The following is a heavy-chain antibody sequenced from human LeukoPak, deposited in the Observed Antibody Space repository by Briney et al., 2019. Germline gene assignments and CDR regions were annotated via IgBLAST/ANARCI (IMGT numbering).Heavy chain of an antibody. D-gene: IGHD1-26*01. V-gene: IGHV5-51*01. CDR2: LYPGDSDT. Sequence: GESLKISCKGSGYSFTSYWIGWVRQMPGKGLEGMGHLYPGDSDTRYSPSFQGQVTISADKYISTAYLQWSSLKAADTAMYYCARRRDLYSGSYYPFDYWGQGTLVTVSS. J-gene: IGHJ4*02. CDR3: ARRRDLYSGSYYPFDY. CDR1: GYSFTSYW.